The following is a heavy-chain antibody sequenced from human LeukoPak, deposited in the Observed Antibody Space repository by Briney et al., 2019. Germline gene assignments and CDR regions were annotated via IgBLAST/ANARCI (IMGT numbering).Heavy chain of an antibody. Sequence: ASVKVSCKASGYTFTGYYMHWVRQAPGPGLEWMGWINPNSGGTKYAQKFQGRVTMTRDTSISTAYMELSSLKSDDTAVYYCARFLGYCSGGSCYFDYWGQGTLVTVSS. CDR3: ARFLGYCSGGSCYFDY. V-gene: IGHV1-2*02. CDR1: GYTFTGYY. J-gene: IGHJ4*02. D-gene: IGHD2-15*01. CDR2: INPNSGGT.